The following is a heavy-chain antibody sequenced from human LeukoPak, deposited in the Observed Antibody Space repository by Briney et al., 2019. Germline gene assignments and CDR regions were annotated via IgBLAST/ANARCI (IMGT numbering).Heavy chain of an antibody. CDR1: GFTFSSYS. CDR3: ARDLTTGRTYYYYYYMDV. J-gene: IGHJ6*03. CDR2: ISSSSSYI. D-gene: IGHD1-1*01. V-gene: IGHV3-21*01. Sequence: GGSLRLSCAASGFTFSSYSMNWVRRAPGKGLEWVSSISSSSSYIYYADSVKGRFTISRDNAKNSLYLQMNSLRAEDTAVYYCARDLTTGRTYYYYYYMDVWGKGTTVTVSS.